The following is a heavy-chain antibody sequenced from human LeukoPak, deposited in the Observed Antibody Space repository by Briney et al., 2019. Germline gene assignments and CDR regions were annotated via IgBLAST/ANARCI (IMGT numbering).Heavy chain of an antibody. CDR2: MNPNSGNT. D-gene: IGHD6-19*01. V-gene: IGHV1-8*01. CDR3: ARVGISSDNWFDP. J-gene: IGHJ5*02. CDR1: GYTFTSYD. Sequence: ASVKVSCKASGYTFTSYDINWVRQATGQGLEWMGWMNPNSGNTGYAQKFQGRVTMTSDPSITTAYMELSSLRSEDTAVYFCARVGISSDNWFDPWGQGTLVIVSS.